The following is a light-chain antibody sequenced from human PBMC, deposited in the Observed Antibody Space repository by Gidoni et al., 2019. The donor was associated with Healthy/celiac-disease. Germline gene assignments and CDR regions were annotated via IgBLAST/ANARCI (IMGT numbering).Light chain of an antibody. CDR2: DVS. V-gene: IGLV2-14*03. J-gene: IGLJ2*01. CDR3: SSYTSSSTPV. CDR1: SSDVGGYNY. Sequence: TISCTGTSSDVGGYNYVSWYQHHPGKAPKLMIYDVSNRPSGVSNRFSGSKSGNTASLTISGLQAEDEADYYCSSYTSSSTPVFGGGTKLTVL.